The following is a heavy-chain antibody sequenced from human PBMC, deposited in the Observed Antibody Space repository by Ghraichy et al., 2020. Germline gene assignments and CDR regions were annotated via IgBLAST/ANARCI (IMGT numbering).Heavy chain of an antibody. CDR1: GFTFSSYS. D-gene: IGHD5-24*01. J-gene: IGHJ4*02. CDR2: ISSSSSYI. CDR3: ARGLDGYNTHFDY. Sequence: GGSLRLSCAAPGFTFSSYSMNWVRQAPGKGLEWVSSISSSSSYIYYADSVKGRFTISRDNAKNSLYLQMNSLRAEDTAVYYCARGLDGYNTHFDYWGQGTLVTVSS. V-gene: IGHV3-21*01.